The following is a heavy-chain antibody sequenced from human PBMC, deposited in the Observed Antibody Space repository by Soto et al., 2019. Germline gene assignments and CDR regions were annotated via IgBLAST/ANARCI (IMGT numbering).Heavy chain of an antibody. CDR2: ISSSSSYI. V-gene: IGHV3-21*01. J-gene: IGHJ4*02. CDR1: GFTFSSYS. CDR3: ARDSYDYVWGSYRHQPLDY. Sequence: PGGSLRLSCAASGFTFSSYSMNWVRQAPGKGLEWVSSISSSSSYIYYADSVKGRFTISRDNAKNSLYLQMNSLRAEDTAVYYCARDSYDYVWGSYRHQPLDYWGQGTLVTVSS. D-gene: IGHD3-16*02.